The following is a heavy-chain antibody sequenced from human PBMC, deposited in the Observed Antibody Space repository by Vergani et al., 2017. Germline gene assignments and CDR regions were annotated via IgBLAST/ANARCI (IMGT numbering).Heavy chain of an antibody. CDR3: ARDRLKTGIAANDYYYYGMDV. CDR1: GGSFSGYY. CDR2: INHSGST. V-gene: IGHV4-34*01. Sequence: QVQLQQWGAGLLKPSETLSLTCAVYGGSFSGYYWSWIRQPPGKGLEWIGEINHSGSTNYNPSLKSRVTISVDTSKNQFSLKLSSVTAADTAVYYCARDRLKTGIAANDYYYYGMDVWGQGTTVTVSS. D-gene: IGHD6-13*01. J-gene: IGHJ6*02.